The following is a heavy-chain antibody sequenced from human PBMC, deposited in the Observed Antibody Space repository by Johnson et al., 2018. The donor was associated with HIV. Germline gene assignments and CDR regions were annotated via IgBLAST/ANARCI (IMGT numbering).Heavy chain of an antibody. CDR3: ASEYSYGSHDAFDI. J-gene: IGHJ3*02. CDR2: ISYDGSNK. V-gene: IGHV3-30-3*01. D-gene: IGHD5-18*01. CDR1: GFTFSSYA. Sequence: QVQLVESGGGVVQPGRSLRLSCAASGFTFSSYAMHWVRQAPGKGLEWVAVISYDGSNKYYADSVKGRFTISRDNSKNTLYLQMNSLSAEDTAVYYCASEYSYGSHDAFDIWGQGTMVTVSS.